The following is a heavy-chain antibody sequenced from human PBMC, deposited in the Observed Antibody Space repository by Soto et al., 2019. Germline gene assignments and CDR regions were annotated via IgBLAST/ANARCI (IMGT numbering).Heavy chain of an antibody. J-gene: IGHJ4*02. D-gene: IGHD7-27*01. Sequence: QVQLQESGPGLVKPSQTLSLTCTVSGGSINTVNYWWSWIRQSPDMGPEWIGHIYDGGNTYNNPSLESRAAMSVDTSKDQFSLTLSSVSAADTAVYYCARGPSGDKVDSCGQGTLVTVSS. V-gene: IGHV4-30-4*01. CDR3: ARGPSGDKVDS. CDR1: GGSINTVNYW. CDR2: IYDGGNT.